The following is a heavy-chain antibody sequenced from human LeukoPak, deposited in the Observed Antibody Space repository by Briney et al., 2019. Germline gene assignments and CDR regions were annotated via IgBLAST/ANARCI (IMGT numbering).Heavy chain of an antibody. CDR1: GGSISSYY. D-gene: IGHD3-22*01. V-gene: IGHV4-4*07. CDR2: IYTSGST. CDR3: ARDGRYYDSCRFDVFDP. Sequence: SETLSLTCTVSGGSISSYYWSWIRQPAGKGLEWIGRIYTSGSTNYNPSLKSRVTMSVDTSKNQFSLKLSSVTAADTAVYYCARDGRYYDSCRFDVFDPWGQGTLVTVSS. J-gene: IGHJ5*02.